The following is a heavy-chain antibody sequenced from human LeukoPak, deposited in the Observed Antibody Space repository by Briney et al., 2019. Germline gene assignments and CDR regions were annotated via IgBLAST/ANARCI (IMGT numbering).Heavy chain of an antibody. J-gene: IGHJ5*02. CDR3: VRSGYVYDWFDP. Sequence: SVKVSCKAPGGTFSDYSISWVRQAPGQGLEWMGRILPLVGRLHYAQKFQGRFTLTADKSTTTVYMELSSLRSEDTAVYYCVRSGYVYDWFDPWGQGTLVTVSS. V-gene: IGHV1-69*02. CDR2: ILPLVGRL. CDR1: GGTFSDYS. D-gene: IGHD5-12*01.